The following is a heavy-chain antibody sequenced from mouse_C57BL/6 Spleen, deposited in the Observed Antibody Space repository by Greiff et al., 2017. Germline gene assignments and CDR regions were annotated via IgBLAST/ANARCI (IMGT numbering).Heavy chain of an antibody. CDR3: AKSSYDGFLFAY. V-gene: IGHV2-5*01. J-gene: IGHJ3*01. CDR1: GYSLTSYG. CDR2: ICRGGST. Sequence: QVQLKQSGPGLVQPSQSLTITCTVSGYSLTSYGVHWVRQSPGKGLEWLGVICRGGSTDYNAAIMSRLSMTKYNSTTQVFFKMISLQADDTAIYYCAKSSYDGFLFAYWGQGTLVTVSA. D-gene: IGHD2-12*01.